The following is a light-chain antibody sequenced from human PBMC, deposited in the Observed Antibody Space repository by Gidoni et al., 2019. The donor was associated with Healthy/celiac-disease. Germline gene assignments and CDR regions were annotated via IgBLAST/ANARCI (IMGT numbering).Light chain of an antibody. CDR3: QQSYSTPLT. Sequence: IQMTQSPYSLSASVGDRVTITCRASQSISSYLNWYQQKPGKAPKLLIYAASSLQSGVPSRFSGSGSGTDFTLTISSLRPEDFATYYCQQSYSTPLTFGGGTKVEIK. J-gene: IGKJ4*01. CDR2: AAS. CDR1: QSISSY. V-gene: IGKV1-39*01.